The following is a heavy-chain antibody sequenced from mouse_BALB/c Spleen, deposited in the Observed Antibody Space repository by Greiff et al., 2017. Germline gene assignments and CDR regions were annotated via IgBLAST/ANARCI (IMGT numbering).Heavy chain of an antibody. CDR1: GFTFSSYT. V-gene: IGHV5-6-4*01. D-gene: IGHD2-4*01. CDR2: ISSGGSYT. CDR3: TREDYGDV. J-gene: IGHJ1*01. Sequence: DVQLVESGGGLVKSGGSLKLSCAASGFTFSSYTMSWVRQTPEKRLEWVATISSGGSYTYYPDSVKGRFTISRDNAKNTLYLQMSSLKSEDTAMYYCTREDYGDVWGAGTTVTVSS.